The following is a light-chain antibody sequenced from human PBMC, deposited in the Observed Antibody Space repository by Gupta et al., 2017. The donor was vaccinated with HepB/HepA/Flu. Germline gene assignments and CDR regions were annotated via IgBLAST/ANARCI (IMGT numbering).Light chain of an antibody. CDR3: QQSYSTTT. J-gene: IGKJ4*01. Sequence: DIQMTQSPSSLSASVGDRVTITCRASQSINIYLNWYQQKPGKAPKLLIYAASRLQSGVPSRFSGSGYGTDFTLTSSRRQHEDFATYYWQQSYSTTTFGGGTKVESK. V-gene: IGKV1-39*01. CDR2: AAS. CDR1: QSINIY.